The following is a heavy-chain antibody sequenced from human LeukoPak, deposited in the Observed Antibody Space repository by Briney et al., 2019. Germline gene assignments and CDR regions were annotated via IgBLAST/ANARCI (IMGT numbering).Heavy chain of an antibody. D-gene: IGHD3-10*01. Sequence: GGSLRLSCAASGLISSDHYMDWVRQAPGKGLEWVGRSRSKADSYSTEYAASVKGRFTISRDDSKNSLCLQMDSLKTEDTAVYYCAGGESGSYFFQHWGQGTLVTVSS. CDR1: GLISSDHY. V-gene: IGHV3-72*01. J-gene: IGHJ1*01. CDR3: AGGESGSYFFQH. CDR2: SRSKADSYST.